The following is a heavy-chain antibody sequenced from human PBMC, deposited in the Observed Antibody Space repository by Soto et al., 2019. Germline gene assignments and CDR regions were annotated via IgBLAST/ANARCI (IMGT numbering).Heavy chain of an antibody. Sequence: ASVNVSCKTSGYSFTSYGISWVRQAPGQGLEWMGWLSGYNGNTNYAQKFQGRVTLTTDTSATTAYMELKSLRSDDTAVYYCARGSYDYGDYDPSVENFDYWGQGTLVTVSS. CDR2: LSGYNGNT. D-gene: IGHD4-17*01. CDR3: ARGSYDYGDYDPSVENFDY. V-gene: IGHV1-18*04. J-gene: IGHJ4*02. CDR1: GYSFTSYG.